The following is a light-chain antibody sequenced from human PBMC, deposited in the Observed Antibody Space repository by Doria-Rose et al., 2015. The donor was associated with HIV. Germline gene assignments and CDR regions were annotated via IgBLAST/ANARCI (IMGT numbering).Light chain of an antibody. CDR2: DGS. V-gene: IGKV3-20*01. CDR3: HQYGTSWT. CDR1: QSFSSTY. Sequence: TQSPGTLSLSPGERATLSCRASQSFSSTYLAWYQQEPGQAPSLLIYDGSTRATGIPDRFSASRSETDFTLTINRLEPEDFALYYCHQYGTSWTFGQGTKVEI. J-gene: IGKJ1*01.